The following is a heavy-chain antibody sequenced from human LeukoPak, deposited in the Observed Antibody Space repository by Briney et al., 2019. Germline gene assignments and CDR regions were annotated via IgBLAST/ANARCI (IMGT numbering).Heavy chain of an antibody. CDR1: AYTFSDYY. Sequence: ASVAVSCKASAYTFSDYYVHWVRQAPGQGLEWMGWFHPSSGGAGYAPKFHGRVIMTSDTSISTAYMPLTRLRSDDTAVYYCATKGIRGNPFDYWGQGNLVTVSS. D-gene: IGHD2-8*01. CDR2: FHPSSGGA. V-gene: IGHV1-2*02. CDR3: ATKGIRGNPFDY. J-gene: IGHJ4*02.